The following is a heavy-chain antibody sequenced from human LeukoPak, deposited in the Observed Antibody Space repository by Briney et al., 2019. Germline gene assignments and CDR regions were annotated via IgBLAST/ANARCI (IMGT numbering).Heavy chain of an antibody. J-gene: IGHJ4*02. V-gene: IGHV3-53*01. CDR2: TYTGGST. D-gene: IGHD2-8*01. Sequence: PGGSLRLSCAASGFTVSSYYMSWVRQAPGKGLEWVSLTYTGGSTYYADSVKGRFTISRDTSKNTQYLQMNSLRAEDTAVYYCARARWSNGGSVRDPYYFDYWGQGTLVTVSS. CDR3: ARARWSNGGSVRDPYYFDY. CDR1: GFTVSSYY.